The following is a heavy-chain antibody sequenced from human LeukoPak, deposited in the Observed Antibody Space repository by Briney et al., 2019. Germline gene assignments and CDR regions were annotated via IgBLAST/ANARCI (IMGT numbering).Heavy chain of an antibody. CDR2: VRYDETTK. V-gene: IGHV3-30*02. J-gene: IGHJ4*02. CDR1: GFTFSNYG. D-gene: IGHD6-6*01. CDR3: ARGSYSSSSYYFDY. Sequence: PGGSLRLSCAASGFTFSNYGMHWVRQAPGKGLEWVAFVRYDETTKFYADSVKGRLTISRDNSKTTLYLQMNSLRAEDTAVYYCARGSYSSSSYYFDYWGQGTLVTVSS.